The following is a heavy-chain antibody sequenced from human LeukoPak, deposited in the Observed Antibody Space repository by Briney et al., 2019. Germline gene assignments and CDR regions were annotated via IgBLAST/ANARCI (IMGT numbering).Heavy chain of an antibody. CDR2: IYYSGST. Sequence: PSETLSLTCTVSGGSISSGGYYWSWIRQPPGKGLEWIGYIYYSGSTNYNPSLKSRVTISVDTSKNQFSLKLSSVTAADTAVYYCARVSMVQGDHIDYWGQGTLVTVSS. CDR1: GGSISSGGYY. J-gene: IGHJ4*02. CDR3: ARVSMVQGDHIDY. V-gene: IGHV4-61*08. D-gene: IGHD3-10*01.